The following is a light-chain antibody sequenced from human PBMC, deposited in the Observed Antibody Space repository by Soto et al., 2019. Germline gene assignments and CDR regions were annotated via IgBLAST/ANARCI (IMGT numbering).Light chain of an antibody. V-gene: IGLV2-8*01. J-gene: IGLJ1*01. CDR1: SRDIGGYDY. CDR3: SSYAGSTNFYV. CDR2: EVN. Sequence: QSVLTQPASASGSPGQSVTISCTGTSRDIGGYDYVSWYQQHPGKAPKLIVYEVNKRPSGVPDRFSGSKSGYTASLTVSGLQAEDEADYFCSSYAGSTNFYVFGTGTKVTV.